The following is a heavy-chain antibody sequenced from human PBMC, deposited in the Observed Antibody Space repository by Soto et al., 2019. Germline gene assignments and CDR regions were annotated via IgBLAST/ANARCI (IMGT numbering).Heavy chain of an antibody. CDR2: IKPGTSDI. Sequence: EVQLVPSGADIKKPGESLQISCKGVGYKFGSAWIGWVRQMPGKGLEWMGIIKPGTSDIRYSPSCRGHVTISADEAVSTAYLQWSSLKASDTAMYYCARQLGHICDSWGQGTLVTVSS. V-gene: IGHV5-51*01. J-gene: IGHJ4*02. CDR3: ARQLGHICDS. CDR1: GYKFGSAW. D-gene: IGHD3-3*02.